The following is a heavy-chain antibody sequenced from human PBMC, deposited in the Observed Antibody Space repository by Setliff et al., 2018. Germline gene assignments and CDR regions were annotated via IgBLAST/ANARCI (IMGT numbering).Heavy chain of an antibody. CDR2: ISSYNDVT. J-gene: IGHJ4*02. CDR1: AHIFKSYG. CDR3: SRLVRYCTTTTCQMVSGAEV. V-gene: IGHV1-18*01. Sequence: ASVKVSCKASAHIFKSYGISWVRQAPGQGLEWVGWISSYNDVTTYAQRFQGRVTLTKDTSTSAAYMELRSLRSDDTAVYYCSRLVRYCTTTTCQMVSGAEVWGQGTLVTVSS. D-gene: IGHD2-8*01.